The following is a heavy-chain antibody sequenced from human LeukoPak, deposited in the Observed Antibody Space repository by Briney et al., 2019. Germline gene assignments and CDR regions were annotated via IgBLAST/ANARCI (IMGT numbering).Heavy chain of an antibody. V-gene: IGHV5-51*01. Sequence: GESLQISCKGSGYSFTSYWIGWVRPLPGKGLEWMGIIYPGDSDTRYSPSFQGQVTISADKSISTAYLQWSSLKASDTAMYYCARLAVASEYCSSTSCNKAARPGFDYWGQGTLVTVSS. D-gene: IGHD2-2*01. J-gene: IGHJ4*02. CDR1: GYSFTSYW. CDR3: ARLAVASEYCSSTSCNKAARPGFDY. CDR2: IYPGDSDT.